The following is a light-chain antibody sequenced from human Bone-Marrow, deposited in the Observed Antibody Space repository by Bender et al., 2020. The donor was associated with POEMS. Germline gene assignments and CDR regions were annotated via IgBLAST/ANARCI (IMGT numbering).Light chain of an antibody. J-gene: IGLJ1*01. CDR1: SSDVGTYIH. CDR3: CSYTSNSTYV. CDR2: DVT. V-gene: IGLV2-14*01. Sequence: QSALTQPASVSGSPGQSVTISCIGTSSDVGTYIHVSWYQQLPGKAPKLMIYDVTNRPSGISNRFSGSKSGNTASLTISGLQAEDEADYYCCSYTSNSTYVFGTGTYVTVL.